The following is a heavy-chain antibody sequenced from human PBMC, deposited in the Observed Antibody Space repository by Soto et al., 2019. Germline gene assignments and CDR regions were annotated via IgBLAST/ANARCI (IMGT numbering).Heavy chain of an antibody. D-gene: IGHD5-18*01. CDR3: AREHGFSYGLNYFDP. V-gene: IGHV4-61*01. Sequence: PSETLSLTCTVSGGSVSSGSYYWSWIRQPPGKGLEWIGYIYDSGSTNYNPSLKSRVTMSVDTSKNQFSLNLSSVTAADTAVYYCAREHGFSYGLNYFDPWGQGTLVTVSS. CDR2: IYDSGST. J-gene: IGHJ5*02. CDR1: GGSVSSGSYY.